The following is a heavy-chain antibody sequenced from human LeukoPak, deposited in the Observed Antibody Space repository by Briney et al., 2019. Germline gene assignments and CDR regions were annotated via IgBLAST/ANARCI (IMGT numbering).Heavy chain of an antibody. J-gene: IGHJ4*02. CDR1: GYTFTSYG. Sequence: ASVKVSCKASGYTFTSYGISWVRQAPGQGLEWMGWINAGNGNTKYSQKFQGRVTITRDTSASTAYMELSSLRSEDTAVYYCARDSSSSSFLFDYWGQGTLVTVSS. V-gene: IGHV1-3*01. CDR2: INAGNGNT. CDR3: ARDSSSSSFLFDY. D-gene: IGHD6-6*01.